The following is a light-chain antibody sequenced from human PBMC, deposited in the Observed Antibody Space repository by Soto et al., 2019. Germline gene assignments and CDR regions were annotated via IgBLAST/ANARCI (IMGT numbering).Light chain of an antibody. V-gene: IGKV1-39*01. CDR2: AAS. Sequence: DIQMTQSPSSLSPSLGDRVSISCRAIQSISSYLNWYQQKPGKATKLLIYAASSLQSGVPSRFSGSGSGTDFTLTISSLQPEDFANYYCQQSYSTLSITFGQGTRLEI. CDR1: QSISSY. CDR3: QQSYSTLSIT. J-gene: IGKJ5*01.